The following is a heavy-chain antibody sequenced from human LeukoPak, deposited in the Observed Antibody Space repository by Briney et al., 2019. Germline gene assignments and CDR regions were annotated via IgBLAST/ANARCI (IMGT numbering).Heavy chain of an antibody. V-gene: IGHV4-39*01. CDR2: ISYSGST. J-gene: IGHJ5*02. Sequence: SETLSLTCTVSDGSIGSSSYYWGWIRQPPGKGLEWIGSISYSGSTYYNSSLKSRVTISVDTSKNQFSLKLSSVTAADTAVYYCARHIASIFGVLKPWGQGTLVTVSS. CDR1: DGSIGSSSYY. D-gene: IGHD3-3*01. CDR3: ARHIASIFGVLKP.